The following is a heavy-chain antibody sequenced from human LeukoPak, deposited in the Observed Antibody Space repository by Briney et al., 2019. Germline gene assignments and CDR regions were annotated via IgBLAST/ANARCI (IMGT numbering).Heavy chain of an antibody. CDR1: GFTFSSYS. Sequence: GGSLRLSCAASGFTFSSYSMNWVRQAPGKGLEWVSSISSSSSNIYYADSVKGRFTISRDNAKNSLYLQMNSLRAEDTAVYYCARARDPGPFDYWGQGTLVTVSS. J-gene: IGHJ4*02. CDR2: ISSSSSNI. V-gene: IGHV3-21*01. CDR3: ARARDPGPFDY.